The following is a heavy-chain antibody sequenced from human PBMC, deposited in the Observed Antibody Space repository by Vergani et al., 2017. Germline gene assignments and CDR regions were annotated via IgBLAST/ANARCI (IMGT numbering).Heavy chain of an antibody. CDR2: INSDGDST. CDR1: GFTFSNYW. J-gene: IGHJ6*03. V-gene: IGHV3-74*01. CDR3: ARDGWELLDYFYYMDV. Sequence: VQLVESGGGLVQPGGSLRLSCTASGFTFSNYWMQWVRQAPGKGLMWVSRINSDGDSTSYADSVKGRITISRDNAKNTLYLQMDSRRAEDTAVYYCARDGWELLDYFYYMDVWGKGTTVTVSS. D-gene: IGHD1-26*01.